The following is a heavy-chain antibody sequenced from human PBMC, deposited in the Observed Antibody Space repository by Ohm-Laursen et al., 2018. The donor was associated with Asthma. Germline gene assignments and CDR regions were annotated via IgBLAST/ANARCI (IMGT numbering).Heavy chain of an antibody. J-gene: IGHJ3*01. CDR1: GFAFSRYG. D-gene: IGHD2-21*01. V-gene: IGHV3-33*07. CDR2: IWSDGSNE. Sequence: SLRLSCAASGFAFSRYGMYWVRQAPGKGLQWVAVIWSDGSNEDYAESVKGRFTISRDNSGNTLYLQMNSLRAEDTAVYYCARSNGRDCFDVWGQGTMVTVSS. CDR3: ARSNGRDCFDV.